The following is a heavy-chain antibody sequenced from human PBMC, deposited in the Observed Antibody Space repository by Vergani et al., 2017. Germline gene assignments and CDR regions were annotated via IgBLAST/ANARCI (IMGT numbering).Heavy chain of an antibody. CDR3: ARHPLLGHPRDVWSGYSDY. CDR2: IYYSGST. CDR1: GGSISSSSYY. Sequence: QLQLQESGPGLVKPSETLSLTCTVSGGSISSSSYYWGWIRQPPGKGLEWIGSIYYSGSTYYNPSLKSRVTISVYTSKNQFSLKLSSVTAADTAVYYCARHPLLGHPRDVWSGYSDYWGQGTLVTVSS. V-gene: IGHV4-39*01. J-gene: IGHJ4*02. D-gene: IGHD3-3*01.